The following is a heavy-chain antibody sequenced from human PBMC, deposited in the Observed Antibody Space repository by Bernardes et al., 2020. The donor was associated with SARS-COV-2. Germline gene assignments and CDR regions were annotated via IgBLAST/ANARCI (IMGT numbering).Heavy chain of an antibody. J-gene: IGHJ6*03. CDR3: ARVRRDEAVAGNYYYYMDV. D-gene: IGHD6-19*01. Sequence: ASVKVSCKASGYTFTSYGISWVRQAPGQGLEWMGLISAYNGNTNYAQKLQGRVTMTTYTSTSTAYMELRSLRSDDTAVYYCARVRRDEAVAGNYYYYMDVWGKETTVTVSS. CDR1: GYTFTSYG. V-gene: IGHV1-18*01. CDR2: ISAYNGNT.